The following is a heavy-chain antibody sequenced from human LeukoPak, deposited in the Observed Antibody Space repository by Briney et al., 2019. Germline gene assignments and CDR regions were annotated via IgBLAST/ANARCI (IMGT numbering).Heavy chain of an antibody. Sequence: PGGSLRLSCAASGFTFSSYGMHWVRQAPGKGLEWVAVIWYDGSNNYYADSVKGRFTISRDNSKNTLYLQMNSLRAEDTAVYYCARDGSGWFIDYWGQGTLVTVSS. CDR1: GFTFSSYG. V-gene: IGHV3-33*01. D-gene: IGHD6-19*01. CDR2: IWYDGSNN. J-gene: IGHJ4*02. CDR3: ARDGSGWFIDY.